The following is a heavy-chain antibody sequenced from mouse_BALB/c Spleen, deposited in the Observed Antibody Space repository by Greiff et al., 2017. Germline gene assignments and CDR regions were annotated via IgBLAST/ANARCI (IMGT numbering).Heavy chain of an antibody. Sequence: QVQLQQSGPELVKPGASVRISCKASGYTFTSYYIHWVKQRPGQGLEWIGWIYPGNVNTKYNEKFKGKATLTADKSSSTAYMQLSSLTSEDSAVYFCARGATLSDWYFDVWGAGTTVTVSS. CDR2: IYPGNVNT. V-gene: IGHV1S56*01. CDR3: ARGATLSDWYFDV. CDR1: GYTFTSYY. J-gene: IGHJ1*01. D-gene: IGHD3-1*01.